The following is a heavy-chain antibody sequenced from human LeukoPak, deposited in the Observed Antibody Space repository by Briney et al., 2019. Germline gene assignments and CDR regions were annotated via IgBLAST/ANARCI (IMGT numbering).Heavy chain of an antibody. V-gene: IGHV3-30-3*01. CDR2: ISYDGSNK. Sequence: GGSLRLSCAASGFTFSSYAMHWVRQAPGKGLEWVAVISYDGSNKYYADSVKGRFTISRDNSKNTLYLQMNSLRAEDTAVYYCASLLSIAAAGTSDYFDYWGQGTLVTVSS. CDR1: GFTFSSYA. CDR3: ASLLSIAAAGTSDYFDY. J-gene: IGHJ4*02. D-gene: IGHD6-13*01.